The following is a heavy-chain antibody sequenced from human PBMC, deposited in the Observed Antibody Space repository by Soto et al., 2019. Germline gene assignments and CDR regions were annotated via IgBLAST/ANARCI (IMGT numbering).Heavy chain of an antibody. CDR2: IYYSGST. V-gene: IGHV4-59*01. CDR1: GGSISSYY. D-gene: IGHD3-22*01. J-gene: IGHJ4*02. Sequence: SETLSLTCTVSGGSISSYYWGWIRQPPGKGLEWIGYIYYSGSTNYNPSLKSRVTISVDTSKNQFSLKLSAVTAADTAVYYCARASAMIVVNDWGQGTLVTVPQ. CDR3: ARASAMIVVND.